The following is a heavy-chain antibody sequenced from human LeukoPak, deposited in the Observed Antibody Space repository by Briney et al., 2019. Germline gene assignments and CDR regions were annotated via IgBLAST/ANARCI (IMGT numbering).Heavy chain of an antibody. V-gene: IGHV4-59*01. CDR3: ARALGDDTLFDY. CDR1: GGSISSYY. J-gene: IGHJ4*02. D-gene: IGHD3-22*01. Sequence: PSETLSLTCTVSGGSISSYYWSWIRQPPGKGLEWIGYIYYSGSTNYNPSLKSRVTISVDTSKNQFSLKLSSVTAADTAVYYCARALGDDTLFDYWGQGTLVTVSS. CDR2: IYYSGST.